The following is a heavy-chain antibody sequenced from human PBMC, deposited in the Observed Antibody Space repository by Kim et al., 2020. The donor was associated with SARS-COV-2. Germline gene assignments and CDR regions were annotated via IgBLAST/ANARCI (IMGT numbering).Heavy chain of an antibody. D-gene: IGHD3-3*02. CDR3: ARDDLPLLEADAFDI. CDR1: GFTFSSYW. CDR2: IKQDGSEK. V-gene: IGHV3-7*01. Sequence: GGSLRLSCAASGFTFSSYWMSWVRQAPGKGLEWVANIKQDGSEKYYVDSVKGRFTISRDNAKNSLYLQMNSLRAEDTAVYYCARDDLPLLEADAFDIWGQGTMVTVSS. J-gene: IGHJ3*02.